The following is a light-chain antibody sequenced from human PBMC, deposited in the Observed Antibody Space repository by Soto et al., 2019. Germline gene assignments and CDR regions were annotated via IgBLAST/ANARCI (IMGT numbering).Light chain of an antibody. J-gene: IGLJ1*01. CDR1: SSDVGGYNY. CDR2: EVS. CDR3: SSYASSSALV. V-gene: IGLV2-14*01. Sequence: QSVLTQPASVSGSPGQSLTISCTGTSSDVGGYNYVSWYQQHPGKAPKLMIYEVSNRPSGVAKRFSGSKSGNTDSLTISGLQAEDEADYYCSSYASSSALVFGTGTKVTVL.